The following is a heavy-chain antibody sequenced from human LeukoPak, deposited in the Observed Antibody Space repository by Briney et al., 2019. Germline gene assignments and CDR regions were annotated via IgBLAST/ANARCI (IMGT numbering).Heavy chain of an antibody. D-gene: IGHD1-26*01. V-gene: IGHV4-34*01. J-gene: IGHJ4*02. CDR3: ARWAVGATFDY. CDR2: INHSGST. Sequence: SETLSLTCTVSSGSISGYYWSWIRQPPGKGLEWIGEINHSGSTNYNPSLKSRVTISVDTSKNQFSLKLSSVTAADTAVYYCARWAVGATFDYWGQGTLVTVSS. CDR1: SGSISGYY.